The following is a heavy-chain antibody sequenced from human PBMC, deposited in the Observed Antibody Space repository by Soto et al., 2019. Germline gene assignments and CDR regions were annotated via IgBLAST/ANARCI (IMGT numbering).Heavy chain of an antibody. Sequence: EVRLLESGGGLAQPGGSRRLSCAASGFTFSSSAMNWVRQAPGKGLEWVSSIRVGGGDTFYADSVRGRFTVSRDISRNTLYLQMNSLRAEDTAIYYCAKCSVGTVRTSGWCNWFDPWGQGPWSPSPQ. CDR2: IRVGGGDT. CDR1: GFTFSSSA. D-gene: IGHD6-19*01. CDR3: AKCSVGTVRTSGWCNWFDP. V-gene: IGHV3-23*01. J-gene: IGHJ5*02.